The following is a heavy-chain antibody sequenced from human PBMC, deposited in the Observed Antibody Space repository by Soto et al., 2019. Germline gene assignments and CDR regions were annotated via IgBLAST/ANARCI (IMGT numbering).Heavy chain of an antibody. V-gene: IGHV7-4-1*01. CDR2: INTNTGNP. CDR3: ATEGYCISTSCYTTYGMDV. Sequence: ASVKVSCKASGYTFTSYAMNWVRQAPGQGLEWMGWINTNTGNPTYAQGFTGRFVFSLDTSVSTAYLQICSLKAEDTAVYYCATEGYCISTSCYTTYGMDVWGQGTTVTVSS. CDR1: GYTFTSYA. D-gene: IGHD2-2*02. J-gene: IGHJ6*02.